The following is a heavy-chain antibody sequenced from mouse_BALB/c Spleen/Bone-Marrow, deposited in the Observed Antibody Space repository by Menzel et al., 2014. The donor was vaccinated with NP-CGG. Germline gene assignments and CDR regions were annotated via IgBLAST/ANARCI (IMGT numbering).Heavy chain of an antibody. CDR2: INPGSGGT. CDR3: AREMIEGFAY. D-gene: IGHD2-4*01. Sequence: QVQLQQPGAELVRPGTSVKVSCKASGYAFTNYLIEWVKQRPGQGLEWIGVINPGSGGTNYNEKFKGKATLTADKSSSTAYMQLSSLTSDDSAVYFCAREMIEGFAYWGQGTLVTVSA. J-gene: IGHJ3*01. V-gene: IGHV1-54*01. CDR1: GYAFTNYL.